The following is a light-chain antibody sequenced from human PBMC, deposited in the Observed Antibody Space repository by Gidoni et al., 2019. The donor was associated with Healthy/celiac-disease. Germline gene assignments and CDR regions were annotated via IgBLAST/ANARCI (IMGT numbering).Light chain of an antibody. Sequence: EIVMTQSPATLSMSPGERATLSCRASQSVSSNLAWYQQKPGQAPRLLIYGASTRATGIPARFSGSGSGTEFTLTISSLQSEDFAVYYCQQYNNWPGFTFGPGTKVDIK. CDR1: QSVSSN. J-gene: IGKJ3*01. V-gene: IGKV3-15*01. CDR3: QQYNNWPGFT. CDR2: GAS.